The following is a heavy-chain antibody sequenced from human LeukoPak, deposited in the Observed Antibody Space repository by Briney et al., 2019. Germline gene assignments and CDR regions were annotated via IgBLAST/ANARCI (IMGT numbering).Heavy chain of an antibody. CDR3: ARGLAVSGSYYGMDV. Sequence: PSETLSLTCTVSGGSISSSSYYWGWIRQPPGKGLEWIVSIYYSGSTYYNPSLKSRVTISVDTSKNQFSLKLSSVTAADTAVYYCARGLAVSGSYYGMDVWGQGTTVTVSS. V-gene: IGHV4-39*07. CDR2: IYYSGST. D-gene: IGHD6-19*01. J-gene: IGHJ6*02. CDR1: GGSISSSSYY.